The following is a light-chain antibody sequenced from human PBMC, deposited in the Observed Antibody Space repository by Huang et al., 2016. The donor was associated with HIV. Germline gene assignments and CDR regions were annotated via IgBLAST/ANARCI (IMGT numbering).Light chain of an antibody. Sequence: EIVLTQSPATLSLSPGERATLSCRASEGGSTFLAWYQQKPGQAPRLLIYDASNRATGIPARFSGSGSGTDFTLTISSLEPEDFAVYYCQQRSNWPPSLTFGGGTKVDIK. CDR1: EGGSTF. CDR3: QQRSNWPPSLT. J-gene: IGKJ4*01. V-gene: IGKV3-11*01. CDR2: DAS.